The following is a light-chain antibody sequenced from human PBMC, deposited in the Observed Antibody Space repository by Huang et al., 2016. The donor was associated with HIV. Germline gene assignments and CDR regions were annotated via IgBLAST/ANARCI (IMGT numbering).Light chain of an antibody. CDR2: LGS. J-gene: IGKJ1*01. Sequence: DIVMTQSPLSLPVTPGEPASISCRSSQSLLHSNGYNYLDWYLQKPGQSPQLLIYLGSNRASGVPDRFSGSGSGTDFTLKISRVEAEDVGGYYCMQALQTPPWTFGQGTKVEIK. V-gene: IGKV2-28*01. CDR3: MQALQTPPWT. CDR1: QSLLHSNGYNY.